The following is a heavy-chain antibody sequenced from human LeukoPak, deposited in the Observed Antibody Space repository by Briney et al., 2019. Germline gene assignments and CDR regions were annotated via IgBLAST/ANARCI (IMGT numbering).Heavy chain of an antibody. Sequence: SVKVSCKASGGTFSSYAISWVRQAPGQGLEWMGGIIPIFGTANYAQKFQGRVTITADESTSTAYMELSSLRSEDTAVYYCASDIVVVPAASPSYYWGQGTLVTVSS. CDR3: ASDIVVVPAASPSYY. CDR2: IIPIFGTA. CDR1: GGTFSSYA. D-gene: IGHD2-2*01. J-gene: IGHJ4*02. V-gene: IGHV1-69*13.